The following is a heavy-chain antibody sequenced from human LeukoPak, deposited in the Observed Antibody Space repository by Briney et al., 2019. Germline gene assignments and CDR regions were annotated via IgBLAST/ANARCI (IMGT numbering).Heavy chain of an antibody. J-gene: IGHJ6*03. D-gene: IGHD3-10*01. CDR2: INPSGGST. V-gene: IGHV1-46*01. CDR3: ARDSNEVSGGSYHYYYMDV. CDR1: GYTFTSYY. Sequence: ASVKVSCKASGYTFTSYYMHWVRQAPGQGLEWMGIINPSGGSTSYAQKFQGRVTMTRDTSTSTVYMELSSLRSEDTAVYYCARDSNEVSGGSYHYYYMDVWGKGTTVTVSS.